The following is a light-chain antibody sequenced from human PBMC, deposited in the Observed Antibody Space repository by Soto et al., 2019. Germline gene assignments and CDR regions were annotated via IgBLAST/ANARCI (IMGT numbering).Light chain of an antibody. Sequence: EIVLTQSPDTLSLSPGERGTLSCRASQSVSSNFLAWYQQRPGQAPRLLIYGASSRATGIPDRFSGSGSGADFTLTISRLEPEDFAVYYCQQYGSSRLTFGGGTKVDIK. CDR2: GAS. CDR1: QSVSSNF. V-gene: IGKV3-20*01. J-gene: IGKJ4*01. CDR3: QQYGSSRLT.